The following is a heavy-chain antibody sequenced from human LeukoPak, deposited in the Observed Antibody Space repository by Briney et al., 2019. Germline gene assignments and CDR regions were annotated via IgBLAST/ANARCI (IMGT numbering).Heavy chain of an antibody. CDR2: IIPIFSTT. CDR3: ARRYCTNGVCYHDRGAFDI. D-gene: IGHD2-8*01. J-gene: IGHJ3*02. V-gene: IGHV1-69*06. Sequence: SVKVSCKTSGGTFSSDLISWVRQAPGQGLEWMGEIIPIFSTTNYAQKFQGRVTITADKSTSTAYMELSSPRSEDTAMYYCARRYCTNGVCYHDRGAFDIWGQGTMVTVSS. CDR1: GGTFSSDL.